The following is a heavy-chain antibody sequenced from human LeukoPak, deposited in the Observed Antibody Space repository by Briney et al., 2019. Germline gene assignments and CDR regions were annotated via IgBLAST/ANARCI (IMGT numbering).Heavy chain of an antibody. CDR3: ATSIGWPNVFDH. D-gene: IGHD2-21*01. CDR2: FYHTGST. V-gene: IGHV4-59*01. J-gene: IGHJ4*02. CDR1: GGSITTYY. Sequence: SETLSLTCTVSGGSITTYYWTWIRQTPDKGLQFIGSFYHTGSTNYNPSLEGAVTISEDTSKNQISLELRSVTAADTAVYYCATSIGWPNVFDHWGQGILVTVSS.